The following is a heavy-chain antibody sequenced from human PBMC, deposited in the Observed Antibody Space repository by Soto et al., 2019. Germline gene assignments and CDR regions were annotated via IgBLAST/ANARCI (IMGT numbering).Heavy chain of an antibody. Sequence: GGSLRLSCAASGFTFSSYSMNWVRQAPGKGLEWVSSISSSSSYIYYADSVKGRFTISRDNAKNSLYLQMNSLRAEDTAVYYCARDSGSTGIHSYTSYYYYVMYVRGQGSTVIVS. CDR2: ISSSSSYI. V-gene: IGHV3-21*01. CDR3: ARDSGSTGIHSYTSYYYYVMYV. D-gene: IGHD5-18*01. J-gene: IGHJ6*02. CDR1: GFTFSSYS.